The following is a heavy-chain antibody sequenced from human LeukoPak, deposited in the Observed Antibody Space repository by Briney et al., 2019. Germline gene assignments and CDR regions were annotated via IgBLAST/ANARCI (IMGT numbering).Heavy chain of an antibody. V-gene: IGHV4-59*01. CDR3: ARGPDSSGYWGFGFGIFDY. CDR2: IYYSGST. J-gene: IGHJ4*02. CDR1: GGSLSSYY. D-gene: IGHD3-22*01. Sequence: SETLSLTCTVSGGSLSSYYWSWIRQPPGKGLEWIGYIYYSGSTNYNPSLKSRVTISVDTSKNQFSLKLSSVTAADTAVYYCARGPDSSGYWGFGFGIFDYWGQGTLVTVSS.